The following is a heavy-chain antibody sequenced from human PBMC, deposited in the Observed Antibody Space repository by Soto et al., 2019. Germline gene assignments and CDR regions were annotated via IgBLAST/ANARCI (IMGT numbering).Heavy chain of an antibody. D-gene: IGHD4-17*01. CDR1: GYSFTSYW. V-gene: IGHV5-51*01. CDR2: IYPGDSDT. Sequence: PGESLKISCKGSGYSFTSYWIGWVRQMPGKGLEWMGIIYPGDSDTRYSPSFQGQVTISADKSISTAYLQWSSLKASDTAMYYCARLSTTPDYSNAVWFDPWGQGTLVTVSS. CDR3: ARLSTTPDYSNAVWFDP. J-gene: IGHJ5*02.